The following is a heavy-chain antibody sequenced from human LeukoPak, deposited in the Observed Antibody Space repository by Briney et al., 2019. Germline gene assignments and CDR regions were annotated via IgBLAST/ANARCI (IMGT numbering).Heavy chain of an antibody. J-gene: IGHJ4*02. V-gene: IGHV1-8*01. CDR2: MSSNGGDT. CDR3: ARGPPNWGYDY. D-gene: IGHD7-27*01. CDR1: GYTFTSYD. Sequence: ASVKVSCKASGYTFTSYDINWVRQATGQGPEWMGWMSSNGGDTGYAQNFQGRVTMTRDTSISTAYMELSSLRSEDTAVYYCARGPPNWGYDYWGQGTLVTVSS.